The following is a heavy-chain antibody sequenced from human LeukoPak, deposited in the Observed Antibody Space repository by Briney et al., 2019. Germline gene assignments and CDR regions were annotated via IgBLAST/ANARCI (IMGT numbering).Heavy chain of an antibody. D-gene: IGHD4-11*01. V-gene: IGHV4-39*01. J-gene: IGHJ6*03. Sequence: SETLSLTCTVSGGSISSSSYYWGWIRQPPGKGLEWIGSIYYSGSTYYNPSLKSRVTISVDTSKNQFSLKLSSVTAADTAVYYCASLEGTVTTLYYYYYYMDVWGKGTTVTVSS. CDR3: ASLEGTVTTLYYYYYYMDV. CDR2: IYYSGST. CDR1: GGSISSSSYY.